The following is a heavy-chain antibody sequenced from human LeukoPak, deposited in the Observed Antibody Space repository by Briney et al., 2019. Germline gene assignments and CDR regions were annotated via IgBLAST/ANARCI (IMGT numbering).Heavy chain of an antibody. CDR2: IKYDRSEK. D-gene: IGHD6-6*01. J-gene: IGHJ4*02. Sequence: GWSLRLSCAGSGFTFSHYWMSWVRQAPGKGLEWVANIKYDRSEKYYVDSAEGRFTISRDNSKNSLYLQMNSLRAEDTAVYYCARDLSSSGSFDYWGQGTLVTVSS. CDR1: GFTFSHYW. V-gene: IGHV3-7*01. CDR3: ARDLSSSGSFDY.